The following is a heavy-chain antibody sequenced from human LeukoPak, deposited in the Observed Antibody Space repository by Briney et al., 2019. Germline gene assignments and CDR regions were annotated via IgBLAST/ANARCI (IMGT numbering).Heavy chain of an antibody. J-gene: IGHJ5*02. Sequence: QPGGSLRLSCAASGFTFSTYGMHWVRQAPGKGLEWVSVIWFDGSTQYYADSVKGRFTISRDNSKNTLFLQMNSPRAEDTAVYYCVRDPQVNWNRPSPLSWGQGTLVTVSS. CDR2: IWFDGSTQ. V-gene: IGHV3-33*01. CDR1: GFTFSTYG. D-gene: IGHD1-20*01. CDR3: VRDPQVNWNRPSPLS.